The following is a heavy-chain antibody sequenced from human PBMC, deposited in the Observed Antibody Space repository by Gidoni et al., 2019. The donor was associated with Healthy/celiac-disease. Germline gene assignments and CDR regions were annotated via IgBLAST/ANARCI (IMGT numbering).Heavy chain of an antibody. CDR3: ARGVGQRIAAASNWFDP. CDR1: SGYY. J-gene: IGHJ5*02. D-gene: IGHD6-13*01. V-gene: IGHV4-34*01. CDR2: INHSGST. Sequence: SGYYWSWIRQPPGKGLEWIGEINHSGSTNYNPSLKSRVTISVDTSKNQFSLKLSSVTAADTAVYYCARGVGQRIAAASNWFDPWGQGTLVTVSS.